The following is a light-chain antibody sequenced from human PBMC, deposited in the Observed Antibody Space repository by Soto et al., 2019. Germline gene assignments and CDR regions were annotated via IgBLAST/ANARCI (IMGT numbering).Light chain of an antibody. J-gene: IGLJ2*01. Sequence: QSVLTQPPSVSGAPGQRVTISCTGSTSNIGAGYNVQWYQQLPGTAPKLLIYANTNRPSGVPDRFSGSKSGTSASLAITGLQAEDEADYYCQSYDISLSVVFGGGTKLTVL. CDR2: ANT. CDR3: QSYDISLSVV. CDR1: TSNIGAGYN. V-gene: IGLV1-40*01.